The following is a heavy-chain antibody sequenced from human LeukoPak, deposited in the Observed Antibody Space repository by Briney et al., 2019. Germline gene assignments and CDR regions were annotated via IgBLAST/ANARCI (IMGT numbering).Heavy chain of an antibody. CDR2: IYENGGTT. J-gene: IGHJ4*02. CDR3: AKDFRIGYSAHFDY. CDR1: EFTFRSHA. Sequence: GGSLRPSCVGSEFTFRSHAMSWVRQAPEKGLEFVSGIYENGGTTYYADSVKGRFSISRDNSKNTLYLQMDSLRGEDTAVYYCAKDFRIGYSAHFDYWGQGALVTVSS. V-gene: IGHV3-23*01. D-gene: IGHD2-21*01.